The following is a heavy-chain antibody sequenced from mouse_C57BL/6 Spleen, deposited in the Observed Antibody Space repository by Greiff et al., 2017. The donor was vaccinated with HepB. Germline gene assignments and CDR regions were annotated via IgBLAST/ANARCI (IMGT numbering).Heavy chain of an antibody. CDR2: INYDGSST. J-gene: IGHJ4*01. D-gene: IGHD3-2*02. CDR1: GFTFSDYY. Sequence: EVKLVESEGGLVQPGSSMKLSCTASGFTFSDYYMAWVRQVPEKGLEWVANINYDGSSTDYLDPLKSRFIISRDNAKNILYLQMSSLKSEDTATYCCAREQLRLRAMDYWGQGTSVTVSS. V-gene: IGHV5-16*01. CDR3: AREQLRLRAMDY.